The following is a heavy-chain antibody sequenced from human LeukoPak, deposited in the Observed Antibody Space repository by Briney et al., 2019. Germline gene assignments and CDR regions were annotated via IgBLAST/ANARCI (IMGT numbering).Heavy chain of an antibody. CDR3: ARDILGYTTSWYRFDY. V-gene: IGHV1-18*01. D-gene: IGHD6-13*01. CDR2: ISGYNGNT. J-gene: IGHJ4*02. CDR1: GYNFNNYG. Sequence: ASVKVSCKASGYNFNNYGISWVRQAPGQGLEWMGWISGYNGNTKSAQKLQDRVTMTIDTSTNTAYMELRSLRSDDTAVYYCARDILGYTTSWYRFDYWGQGSQVTVSS.